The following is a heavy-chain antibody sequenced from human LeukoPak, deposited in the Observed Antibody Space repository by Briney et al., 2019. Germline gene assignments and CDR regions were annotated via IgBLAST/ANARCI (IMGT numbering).Heavy chain of an antibody. CDR2: ISAYNGNT. D-gene: IGHD3-16*01. J-gene: IGHJ5*02. V-gene: IGHV1-18*01. CDR1: GYTFTSYG. Sequence: GASVKVSCKASGYTFTSYGISWVRQAPGQGLEWMGWISAYNGNTNYAQKLRGRVTMTTDTSTSTAYMELRGLRSDDTAVYYCARGGIHRPHQNWFGHWGQGTLVTVS. CDR3: ARGGIHRPHQNWFGH.